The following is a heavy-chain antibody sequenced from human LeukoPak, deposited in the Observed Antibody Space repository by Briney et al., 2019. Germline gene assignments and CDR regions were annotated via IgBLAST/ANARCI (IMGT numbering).Heavy chain of an antibody. Sequence: ASVKVSCKASGYTFTSYDINWVRQATGQGLERMGWMNPNSGNTGYAQKSQGRVTMTRNTSISTAYMELSSLRSEDTAVYYCARGLGFSDYDAFDIWGQGTMVTVSS. CDR3: ARGLGFSDYDAFDI. V-gene: IGHV1-8*01. CDR2: MNPNSGNT. J-gene: IGHJ3*02. CDR1: GYTFTSYD. D-gene: IGHD4-17*01.